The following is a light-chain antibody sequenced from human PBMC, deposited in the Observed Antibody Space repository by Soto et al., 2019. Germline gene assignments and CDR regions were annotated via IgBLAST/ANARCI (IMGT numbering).Light chain of an antibody. J-gene: IGKJ1*01. CDR3: QQYRNWPQGT. CDR2: GAS. CDR1: QTVSSS. V-gene: IGKV3-15*01. Sequence: EIMMTQSPVTLSVSPGERVTLSCRANQTVSSSLAWYQQKPGQAPRLLIYGASTRATGIPARFSGSGSGTEFTLTISSLQSEDFAVYYCQQYRNWPQGTFGQGTKV.